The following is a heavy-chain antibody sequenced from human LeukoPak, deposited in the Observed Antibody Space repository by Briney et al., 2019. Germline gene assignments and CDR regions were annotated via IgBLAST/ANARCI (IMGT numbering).Heavy chain of an antibody. CDR3: ARRTGDSNGRWFDP. CDR1: GGSIGSSSDF. CDR2: IYNDGRK. J-gene: IGHJ5*02. Sequence: SETLSLTCTVSGGSIGSSSDFWAWIRQPPGKGLEWIGSIYNDGRKLENPSLQSRVTLSVHTSKSQFFLKLSSVTAADTAVYYCARRTGDSNGRWFDPWGRGILVTVSS. V-gene: IGHV4-39*01. D-gene: IGHD2-21*02.